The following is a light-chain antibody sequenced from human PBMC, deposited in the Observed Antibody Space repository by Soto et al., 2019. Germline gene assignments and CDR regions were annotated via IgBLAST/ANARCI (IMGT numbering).Light chain of an antibody. CDR1: DSDVGTYNY. V-gene: IGLV2-8*01. CDR3: SSYAGSNNYV. J-gene: IGLJ1*01. Sequence: QSALTQPRSVSGSPGQSVTISCTGTDSDVGTYNYVSWYQQHPGKAPKLMIYEVSKRPSGVPDRFSGSKSGNTASLTVSGLQAEDEADYYCSSYAGSNNYVFGTGTKVTVL. CDR2: EVS.